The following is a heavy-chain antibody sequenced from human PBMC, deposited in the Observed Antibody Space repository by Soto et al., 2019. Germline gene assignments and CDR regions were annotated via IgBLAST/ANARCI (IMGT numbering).Heavy chain of an antibody. Sequence: GGSLRLSCAASGFTFSSYSMNWVRQAPGKGLEWVSSISSSSYIYYADSVKGRFTISRDNAKNTLYLQMNSLRAEDTAVYYCARDSSSWYVAKNWFDPWGQGALVTVSS. D-gene: IGHD6-13*01. V-gene: IGHV3-21*01. CDR3: ARDSSSWYVAKNWFDP. J-gene: IGHJ5*02. CDR2: ISSSSYI. CDR1: GFTFSSYS.